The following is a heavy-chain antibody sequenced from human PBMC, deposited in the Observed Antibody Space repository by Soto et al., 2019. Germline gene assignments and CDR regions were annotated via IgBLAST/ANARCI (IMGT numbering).Heavy chain of an antibody. Sequence: GESLKISCKGSGYSFTTYWIGWVRQMPGKGLEWMGFIYPSDSDSRYSPSFQGQVTISADKSISTAYLQWSSLNASDTAMFYCARSSRRDAFDVWGQGTMVTVSS. CDR2: IYPSDSDS. V-gene: IGHV5-51*01. J-gene: IGHJ3*01. D-gene: IGHD2-2*01. CDR1: GYSFTTYW. CDR3: ARSSRRDAFDV.